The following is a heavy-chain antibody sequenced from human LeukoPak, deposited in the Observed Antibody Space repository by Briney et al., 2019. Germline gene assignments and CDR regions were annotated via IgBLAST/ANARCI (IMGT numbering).Heavy chain of an antibody. CDR3: AKASVWTMVRVVSYFDE. D-gene: IGHD3-10*01. CDR1: GFTFGDYA. Sequence: GGSLRLSCTASGFTFGDYAISWVRQAPGKGLEWVSGISGSGDNTWYGDSVKGRFTISRDNSKKTLDLQMHSLRAEDTAVYYCAKASVWTMVRVVSYFDEWGQGIQVTVSS. CDR2: ISGSGDNT. V-gene: IGHV3-23*01. J-gene: IGHJ4*02.